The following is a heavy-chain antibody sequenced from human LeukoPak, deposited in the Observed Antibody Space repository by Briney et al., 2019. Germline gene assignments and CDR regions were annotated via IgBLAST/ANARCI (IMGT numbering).Heavy chain of an antibody. Sequence: ASVKVSCKASGYTFTGYYMHWVRQAPGQGLEWMGRINPNSGGTNYAQKFQGRVTMTRDTSISTAYMELSRLRSDDTAVYYCARGKIAAGGRAVFSDYWGQGTLVTVSS. V-gene: IGHV1-2*06. CDR3: ARGKIAAGGRAVFSDY. CDR1: GYTFTGYY. D-gene: IGHD6-13*01. CDR2: INPNSGGT. J-gene: IGHJ4*02.